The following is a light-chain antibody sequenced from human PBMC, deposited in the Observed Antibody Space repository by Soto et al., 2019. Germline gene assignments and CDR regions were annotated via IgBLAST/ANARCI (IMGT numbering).Light chain of an antibody. Sequence: EIVLTQSPGTLSLSPGERATLSCRASQSVSSSCLAWYQQKPGQAPRLLIYGASSRATGIPDRFSCSGSGTDFTLTISRLEPEDFAVYYFQQYGSLFGGGTKVQIK. CDR3: QQYGSL. J-gene: IGKJ4*01. CDR2: GAS. V-gene: IGKV3-20*01. CDR1: QSVSSSC.